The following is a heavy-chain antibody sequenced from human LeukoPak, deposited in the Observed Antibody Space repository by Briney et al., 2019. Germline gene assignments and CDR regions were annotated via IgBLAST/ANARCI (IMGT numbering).Heavy chain of an antibody. CDR3: ARSATVYSSSWYVY. CDR2: IYPGDSDT. CDR1: GYSFTNYW. Sequence: GESLKISCKGSGYSFTNYWIGWVRQMPGKGLEWMGIIYPGDSDTRYSPSFQVQVTISADKSISTAYLQWSSLKASDSAIYYCARSATVYSSSWYVYWGQGTLVTVSS. D-gene: IGHD6-13*01. J-gene: IGHJ4*02. V-gene: IGHV5-51*01.